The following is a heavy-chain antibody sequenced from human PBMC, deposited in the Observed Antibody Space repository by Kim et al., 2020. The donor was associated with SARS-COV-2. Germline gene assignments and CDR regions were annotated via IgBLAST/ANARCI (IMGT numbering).Heavy chain of an antibody. Sequence: YADSVKGRFTISRDNAKNTLYLQMNSLRAEDTAVYYCATLQDSSGLLFDYWGQGTLVTVSS. D-gene: IGHD6-19*01. J-gene: IGHJ4*02. V-gene: IGHV3-23*01. CDR3: ATLQDSSGLLFDY.